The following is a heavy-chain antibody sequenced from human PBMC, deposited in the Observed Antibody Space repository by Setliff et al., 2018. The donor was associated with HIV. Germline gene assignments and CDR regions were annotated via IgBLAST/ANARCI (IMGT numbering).Heavy chain of an antibody. J-gene: IGHJ5*02. CDR1: GYSISSGYY. D-gene: IGHD3-10*01. CDR2: IYHTGRT. CDR3: SRLVDYGSGGWFDP. Sequence: SETLSPTCVVSGYSISSGYYWGWIRQPPGKGLEWIGSIYHTGRTSYNPSLKSRVTISVDTSKNQFSLKLSFVTASDTAVFYCSRLVDYGSGGWFDPWGQGTLVTVSS. V-gene: IGHV4-38-2*01.